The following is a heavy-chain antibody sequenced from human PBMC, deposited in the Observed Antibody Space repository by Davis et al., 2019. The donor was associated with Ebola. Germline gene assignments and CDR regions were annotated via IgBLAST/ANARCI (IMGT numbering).Heavy chain of an antibody. CDR2: IYYSGST. D-gene: IGHD2-2*01. V-gene: IGHV4-31*11. J-gene: IGHJ5*02. Sequence: SETLSFTCAVSGGSISSGGYYWSWIRQHPGKGLEWIGYIYYSGSTYYNPSLKSRVTISVDTSKNQFSLKLSSVTAADTAVYYCARAHVVVPNSWFDPWGQGTLVTVSS. CDR1: GGSISSGGYY. CDR3: ARAHVVVPNSWFDP.